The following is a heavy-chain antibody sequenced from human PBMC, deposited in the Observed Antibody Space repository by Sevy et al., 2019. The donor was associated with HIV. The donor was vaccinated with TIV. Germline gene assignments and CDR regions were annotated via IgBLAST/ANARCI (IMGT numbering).Heavy chain of an antibody. D-gene: IGHD1-26*01. CDR3: ARGQWEHPF. J-gene: IGHJ4*02. CDR2: IMPSGIA. CDR1: GGSLSGYY. Sequence: SETLSLTCAVYGGSLSGYYWSWIRQPPGKGLEWIGEIMPSGIANYNPSLKSRVSISIDTSKNQFSLKVNSVTAADTAIYYCARGQWEHPFWGQGTQVTVSS. V-gene: IGHV4-34*01.